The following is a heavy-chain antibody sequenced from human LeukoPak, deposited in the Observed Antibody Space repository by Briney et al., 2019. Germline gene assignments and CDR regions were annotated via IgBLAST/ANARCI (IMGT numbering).Heavy chain of an antibody. D-gene: IGHD3-16*01. Sequence: PSETLSLTCTVSGGSINNYYWGWIRQPPGKGLEWIGYIYHSGSTNYNPSLKSRVTISVDTSKNQFSLKLSSVTAADTAVYYCARYDPEGLDAFDIWGQGTMVTVSS. J-gene: IGHJ3*02. CDR2: IYHSGST. CDR1: GGSINNYY. V-gene: IGHV4-59*01. CDR3: ARYDPEGLDAFDI.